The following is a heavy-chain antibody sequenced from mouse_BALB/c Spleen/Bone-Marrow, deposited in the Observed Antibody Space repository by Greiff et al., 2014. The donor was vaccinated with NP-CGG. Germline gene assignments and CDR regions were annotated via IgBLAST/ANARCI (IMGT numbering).Heavy chain of an antibody. D-gene: IGHD2-14*01. Sequence: QVHVMQSGSVLVRPGASVKLSCKASGYTFTSSWMHWAKQRPGQGLEWIGDIHPNSGNTNYNEKFRGKATLTVDTSSNTAYVDLSSLTSEDSAVYYCARSYRFWYFDVWGAGTTVTVSS. CDR1: GYTFTSSW. CDR2: IHPNSGNT. V-gene: IGHV1S130*01. J-gene: IGHJ1*01. CDR3: ARSYRFWYFDV.